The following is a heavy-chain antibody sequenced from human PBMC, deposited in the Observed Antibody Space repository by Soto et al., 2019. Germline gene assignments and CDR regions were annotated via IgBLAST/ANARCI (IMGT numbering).Heavy chain of an antibody. CDR1: GGSISHYY. CDR3: ARGFGYYYYYMHV. D-gene: IGHD3-10*01. CDR2: ISYSGTT. Sequence: QVQLQESGPGLVKPSETLSLTCTVSGGSISHYYWSWIRQPPGKGLEWIGYISYSGTTNYNPSLKSRVTISEDPSKNQFSLKLTSVTAADTAVYYCARGFGYYYYYMHVWGKGTTVTVSS. V-gene: IGHV4-59*01. J-gene: IGHJ6*03.